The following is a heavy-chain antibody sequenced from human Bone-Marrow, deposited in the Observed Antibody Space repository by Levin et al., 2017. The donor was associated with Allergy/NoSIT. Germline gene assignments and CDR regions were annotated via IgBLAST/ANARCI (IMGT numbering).Heavy chain of an antibody. J-gene: IGHJ3*02. Sequence: SETLSLTCSVSGDSITSAGYYWGWIRQLPQKGLEWIGYIYYSGSTYYNLSLKSRSTISGDTSKNQFYMILSSVTAADTAVYYCARVGRSRDAFDIWGQGAMVTVSS. V-gene: IGHV4-31*03. CDR2: IYYSGST. CDR1: GDSITSAGYY. D-gene: IGHD6-13*01. CDR3: ARVGRSRDAFDI.